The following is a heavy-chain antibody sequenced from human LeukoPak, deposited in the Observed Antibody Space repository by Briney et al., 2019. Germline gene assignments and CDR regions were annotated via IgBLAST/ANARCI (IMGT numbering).Heavy chain of an antibody. Sequence: PGGSLRLSCAASGFTFSSYSMNWVRQAPGKGLEWVSSISSSSSYIYYADSVKGRFTISRDNAKNSLYLQMNSLRAEDTAVYYCARAGYSNYCPDYWGQETLVTVSS. V-gene: IGHV3-21*01. J-gene: IGHJ4*02. CDR1: GFTFSSYS. D-gene: IGHD4-11*01. CDR2: ISSSSSYI. CDR3: ARAGYSNYCPDY.